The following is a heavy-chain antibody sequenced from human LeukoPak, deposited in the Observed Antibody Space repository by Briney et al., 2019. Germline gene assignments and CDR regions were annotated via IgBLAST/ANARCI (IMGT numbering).Heavy chain of an antibody. CDR2: IYYSGST. V-gene: IGHV4-59*01. J-gene: IGHJ6*03. CDR1: GGSISSYY. Sequence: SETLSLTCTVSGGSISSYYWSWIRQPPGKGLEWIGYIYYSGSTNYNPSLKSRVTISVDTPKNQFSLKLSSVTAADTAVYYCARDSGNYYYYYMDVWGKGTTVTVPS. D-gene: IGHD1-26*01. CDR3: ARDSGNYYYYYMDV.